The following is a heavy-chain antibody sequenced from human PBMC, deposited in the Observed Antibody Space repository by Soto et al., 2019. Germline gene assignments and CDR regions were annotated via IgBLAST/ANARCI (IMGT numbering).Heavy chain of an antibody. CDR3: ESRGERDYHATSGYG. CDR1: GGTFSNYA. CDR2: IIPIFGTT. Sequence: QVQLVQSGAEVKKPGSSVKVSCKASGGTFSNYALSWVRQAPGQGLEWMGDIIPIFGTTNNAQKFQGRVTITADADTSTDYMELSSLRSEETAVYYCESRGERDYHATSGYGWGQGPLVTVSS. V-gene: IGHV1-69*12. D-gene: IGHD3-22*01. J-gene: IGHJ4*02.